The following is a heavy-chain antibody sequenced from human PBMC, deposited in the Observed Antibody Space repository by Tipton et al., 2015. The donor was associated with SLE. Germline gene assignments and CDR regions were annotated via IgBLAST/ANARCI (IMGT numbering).Heavy chain of an antibody. CDR3: AGSGYRYGAPKGY. Sequence: TLSLTCAVYGGSFSGYYWSWIRQPPGKGLEWIGEINHSGSTNYNPSLKSRVTMSVDTSKNQFSLKLSSVTAADTAVYYCAGSGYRYGAPKGYWGQGTLGTVSS. CDR2: INHSGST. D-gene: IGHD5-18*01. J-gene: IGHJ4*02. CDR1: GGSFSGYY. V-gene: IGHV4-34*01.